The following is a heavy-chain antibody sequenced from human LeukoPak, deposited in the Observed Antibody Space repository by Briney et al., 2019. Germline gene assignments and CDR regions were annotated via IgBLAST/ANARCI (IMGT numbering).Heavy chain of an antibody. CDR3: AKDEHSFKSDS. CDR2: IKQDGSEK. CDR1: GFTFSNYW. J-gene: IGHJ4*02. V-gene: IGHV3-7*01. Sequence: GGSLRLSCTASGFTFSNYWMTWVRQAPGKGLEWVASIKQDGSEKQYVGSVRGRFTISRDNAKNVLDLQMDSLTAEDTALYYCAKDEHSFKSDSWAKEPLVTFSS. D-gene: IGHD1/OR15-1a*01.